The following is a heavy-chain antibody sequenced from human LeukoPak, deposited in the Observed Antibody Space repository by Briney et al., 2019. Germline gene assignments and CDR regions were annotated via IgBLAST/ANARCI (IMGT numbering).Heavy chain of an antibody. Sequence: PGGSLRLSCAASGFTFSSYWMHWVRQAPGKGLEWVSAISGSGGSTYYADSVKGRFTISRDNSKNTLYLQMNSLRAEDTAVYYCAKSIRSGNLRDWGQGTLVTVSS. CDR2: ISGSGGST. J-gene: IGHJ4*02. V-gene: IGHV3-23*01. CDR3: AKSIRSGNLRD. CDR1: GFTFSSYW. D-gene: IGHD3-10*01.